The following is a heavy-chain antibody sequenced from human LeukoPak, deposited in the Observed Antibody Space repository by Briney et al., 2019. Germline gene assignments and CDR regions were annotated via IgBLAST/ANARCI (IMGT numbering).Heavy chain of an antibody. CDR1: GFTFSSYS. CDR2: ISSSSSTI. Sequence: GGSLRLSCAASGFTFSSYSMNWVRQAPGKGLEWVSYISSSSSTIYYADSVKGRFTISRDNAKISLYLQMNSLRAEDTAVYYCARRCGTSCYGLNYWGQGTLVTVSS. V-gene: IGHV3-48*04. J-gene: IGHJ4*02. CDR3: ARRCGTSCYGLNY. D-gene: IGHD2-2*01.